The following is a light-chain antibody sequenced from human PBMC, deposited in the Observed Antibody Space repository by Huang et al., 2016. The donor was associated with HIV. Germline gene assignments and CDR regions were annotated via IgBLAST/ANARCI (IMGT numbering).Light chain of an antibody. V-gene: IGKV3-15*01. J-gene: IGKJ5*01. CDR3: QQYTTWPPIT. CDR1: QGISSA. Sequence: DIVMTQSPATLSLSPGERATLSCRASQGISSALAWYQQKPGQAPRLRIYGASTRATGSPARFSGSGSGTEFTLTISSLQSEDFALYYCQQYTTWPPITFGQGTRLEIK. CDR2: GAS.